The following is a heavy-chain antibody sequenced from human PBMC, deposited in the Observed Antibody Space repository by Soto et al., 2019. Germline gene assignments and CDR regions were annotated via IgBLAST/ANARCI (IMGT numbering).Heavy chain of an antibody. CDR2: ISGSGGST. J-gene: IGHJ4*02. CDR3: AKDQGSSWYEIDY. CDR1: GFTFSNYA. Sequence: EVQLLESGGGLVQPGGSLRLSCAACGFTFSNYAVTWVRQAPGQGLEWVSTISGSGGSTYYADSVKGRFTISSDNSKNTLYLQMNSLRAEDTAVYYCAKDQGSSWYEIDYWGQGTLVTVSS. V-gene: IGHV3-23*01. D-gene: IGHD6-13*01.